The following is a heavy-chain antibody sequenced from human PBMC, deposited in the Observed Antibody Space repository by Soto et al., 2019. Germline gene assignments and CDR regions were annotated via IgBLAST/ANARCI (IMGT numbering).Heavy chain of an antibody. CDR3: ARDGVGGIAFGGDLDY. Sequence: QVQLVESGGGVVQPGRSLRLSCAASGSIFRGYGMHWVRQAPGKGLEWVAIIRFDGSNINYADSVMCRFTISRDNSKNTLYLDMNSLRVDDTAVYYCARDGVGGIAFGGDLDYWGQGTLVTVSS. CDR2: IRFDGSNI. D-gene: IGHD2-15*01. J-gene: IGHJ4*02. CDR1: GSIFRGYG. V-gene: IGHV3-33*01.